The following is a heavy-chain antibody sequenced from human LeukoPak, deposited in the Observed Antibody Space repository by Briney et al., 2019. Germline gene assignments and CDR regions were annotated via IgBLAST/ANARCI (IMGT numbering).Heavy chain of an antibody. CDR1: GGSISSSSYY. D-gene: IGHD1-26*01. CDR2: IYYSGST. Sequence: SEALSLTCTVSGGSISSSSYYWGWIRQPPGKGLEWIGSIYYSGSTYYNPSLKSRVTISVDTSKNQFSLKLSSVTAADTAVYYCARYASGSYFDYWGQGTLVTVSS. J-gene: IGHJ4*02. V-gene: IGHV4-39*01. CDR3: ARYASGSYFDY.